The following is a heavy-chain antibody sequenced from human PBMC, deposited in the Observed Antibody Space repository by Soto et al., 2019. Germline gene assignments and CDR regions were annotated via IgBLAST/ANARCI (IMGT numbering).Heavy chain of an antibody. D-gene: IGHD4-4*01. CDR3: ARDQEDYSNYGLYYYYYMDV. CDR2: INSDGSST. V-gene: IGHV3-74*01. CDR1: GFTFSSYW. Sequence: GGSLRLSCAASGFTFSSYWMHWVRQAPGKGLVWVSRINSDGSSTSYADSVKGRFTISRDNAKNTLYLQMNSLRAEDTAVYYCARDQEDYSNYGLYYYYYMDVWGKGTTVTVSS. J-gene: IGHJ6*03.